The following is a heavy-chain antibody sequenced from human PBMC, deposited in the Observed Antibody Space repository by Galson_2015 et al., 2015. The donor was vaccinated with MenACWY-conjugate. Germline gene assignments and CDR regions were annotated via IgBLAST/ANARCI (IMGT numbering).Heavy chain of an antibody. CDR3: ARECNK. D-gene: IGHD1/OR15-1a*01. V-gene: IGHV4-61*01. CDR1: GGSVSSGSY. CDR2: IYSSGST. Sequence: ETLSLTCPVSGGSVSSGSYWPWIRQPPGKGLGWIGLIYSSGSTKYNPSLKSRVTISLDMSKNQVSLKLSSVTAADTAVYYCARECNKWGQGTLVTVSS. J-gene: IGHJ4*02.